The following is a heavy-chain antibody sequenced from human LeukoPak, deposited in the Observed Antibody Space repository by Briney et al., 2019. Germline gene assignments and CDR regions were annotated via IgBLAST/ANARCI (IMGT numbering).Heavy chain of an antibody. CDR3: ARDGDSSGYYEGGWFDP. Sequence: SETLSLTCTVSGGSISSYYWSWIRQPPGEGLEWIGSIYYSGSTYYNPSLKSRVTISVDTSKNQFSLKLSSVTAADTAVYYCARDGDSSGYYEGGWFDPWGQGTLVTVSS. CDR1: GGSISSYY. D-gene: IGHD3-22*01. V-gene: IGHV4-39*07. J-gene: IGHJ5*02. CDR2: IYYSGST.